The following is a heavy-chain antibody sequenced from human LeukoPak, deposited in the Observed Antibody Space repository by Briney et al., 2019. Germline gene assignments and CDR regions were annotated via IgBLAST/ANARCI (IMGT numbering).Heavy chain of an antibody. CDR2: IYPGDSDT. CDR1: GYTFTTYW. V-gene: IGHV5-51*01. Sequence: GESLKISCKGSGYTFTTYWIGWVRQMPGKGLEWMGIIYPGDSDTTYSPSFQGQVTISADKSISTAYLQWSSLKASDTAMYYCARAMGYCSGGSCYGYWGQGTLVTVSS. CDR3: ARAMGYCSGGSCYGY. J-gene: IGHJ4*02. D-gene: IGHD2-15*01.